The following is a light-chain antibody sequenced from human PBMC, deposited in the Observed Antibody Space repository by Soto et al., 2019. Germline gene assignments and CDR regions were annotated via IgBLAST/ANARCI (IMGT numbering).Light chain of an antibody. CDR1: SSDVGAYNY. J-gene: IGLJ3*02. Sequence: QSALTQPASVSGSLGQSITISCTGTSSDVGAYNYVSWYQQHPDKAPKLLIFEVTNRPSGVPDRFSGSKSGTSASLAINGLQAEDEAHYYCQSYDNSLSGSWVFGGGTKLTVL. CDR2: EVT. CDR3: QSYDNSLSGSWV. V-gene: IGLV2-14*01.